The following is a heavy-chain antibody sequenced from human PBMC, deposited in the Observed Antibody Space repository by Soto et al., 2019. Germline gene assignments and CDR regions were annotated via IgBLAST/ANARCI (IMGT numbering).Heavy chain of an antibody. CDR3: ATTRGIAVGGSFDH. CDR1: GASISSRSSY. J-gene: IGHJ5*02. D-gene: IGHD6-13*01. Sequence: QVQLQESGPGLVKPSETLSLTCIVSGASISSRSSYWGWIRQPPGKGLEWVGTFYSGSTYNNPSLKSRVTISVDTSKNQFSLKLSSVAAEDTAIYHCATTRGIAVGGSFDHWGQGTLVTVSS. CDR2: FYSGST. V-gene: IGHV4-39*01.